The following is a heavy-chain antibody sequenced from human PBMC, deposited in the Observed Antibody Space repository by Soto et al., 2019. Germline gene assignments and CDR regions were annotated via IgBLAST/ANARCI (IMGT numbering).Heavy chain of an antibody. D-gene: IGHD5-18*01. Sequence: EVPLVESGGDLVQPGGSLRLSCAASGFTFSSYWMSWVRQAPGKGLEWVANIKQDGSEKYYVDSVKGRFTISRDNAKNSLYLQMSSLRAEDTAVYYCASGYTYGQFDYWGQGTLVTVSS. CDR1: GFTFSSYW. J-gene: IGHJ4*02. CDR3: ASGYTYGQFDY. CDR2: IKQDGSEK. V-gene: IGHV3-7*02.